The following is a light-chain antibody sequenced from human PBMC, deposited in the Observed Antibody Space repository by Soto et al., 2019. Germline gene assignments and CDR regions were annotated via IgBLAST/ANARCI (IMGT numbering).Light chain of an antibody. CDR2: DNN. Sequence: QSVLTQPPSVSAAPGQKVTISCSGSSSNVENNFVSWYQQLPGTAPKLLIYDNNMRPSGIPDRFSGSKSGTSATLGITGLQTGDEADYYCGTWDNSLGAVVFGGGTKLTVL. J-gene: IGLJ2*01. CDR3: GTWDNSLGAVV. CDR1: SSNVENNF. V-gene: IGLV1-51*01.